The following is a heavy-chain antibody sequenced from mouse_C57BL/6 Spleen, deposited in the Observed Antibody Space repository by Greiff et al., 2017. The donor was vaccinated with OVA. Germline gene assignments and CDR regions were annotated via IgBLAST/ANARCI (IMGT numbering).Heavy chain of an antibody. V-gene: IGHV1-61*01. D-gene: IGHD2-3*01. J-gene: IGHJ1*03. CDR1: GYTFTSYW. CDR3: ARGYDGYYWYFDV. Sequence: VQLQQSGAELVRPGSSVKLSCKASGYTFTSYWMDWVKQRPGQGLEWIGNIYPSDSETHYNHKFKDKATLTVDKSSSTAYMQLSSLTSEDSAVYYCARGYDGYYWYFDVWGTGTTVTVSS. CDR2: IYPSDSET.